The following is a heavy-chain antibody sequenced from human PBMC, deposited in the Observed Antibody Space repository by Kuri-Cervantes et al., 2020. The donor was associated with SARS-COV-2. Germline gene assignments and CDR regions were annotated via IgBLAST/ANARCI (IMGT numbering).Heavy chain of an antibody. V-gene: IGHV3-23*01. Sequence: ETLSLTCAASGFTFSSYAMSWVRQAPGKGLEWVSAISGSGGSTYYADSVKGRFTIPRDNSKNTLYLQMNSLRAEDTAVYYCAKDRVYCSGGSCPLYYWGQGTLVTVSS. D-gene: IGHD2-15*01. CDR2: ISGSGGST. J-gene: IGHJ4*02. CDR1: GFTFSSYA. CDR3: AKDRVYCSGGSCPLYY.